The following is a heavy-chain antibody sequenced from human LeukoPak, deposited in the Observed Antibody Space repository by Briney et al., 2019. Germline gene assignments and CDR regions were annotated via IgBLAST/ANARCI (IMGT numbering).Heavy chain of an antibody. V-gene: IGHV3-11*05. CDR3: ARAGGAAAAPRFEDY. Sequence: PGGSLRLSCAASGFTFSDYYMSWIRQAPGKGLEWVSYISSSSSYTNYADSVKGRFTISRDNAKNSLYLQMNSLRAEDTAVYYCARAGGAAAAPRFEDYWGQGTLVTVSS. CDR1: GFTFSDYY. CDR2: ISSSSSYT. D-gene: IGHD6-13*01. J-gene: IGHJ4*02.